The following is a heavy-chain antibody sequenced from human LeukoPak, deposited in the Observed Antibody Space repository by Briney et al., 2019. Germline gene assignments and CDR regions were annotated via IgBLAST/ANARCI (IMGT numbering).Heavy chain of an antibody. CDR2: INYSGTT. CDR3: ARRVPSGSGSYDFDY. Sequence: SETLSLTCTVSGGSSSCDNYYWSWIRQPPGKGLEWIGSINYSGTTYYNPSLRSRVTISVDTSKNQFSLKVTSVTAADTAVYYCARRVPSGSGSYDFDYWGQGTLVTVSS. J-gene: IGHJ4*02. V-gene: IGHV4-39*01. D-gene: IGHD3-10*01. CDR1: GGSSSCDNYY.